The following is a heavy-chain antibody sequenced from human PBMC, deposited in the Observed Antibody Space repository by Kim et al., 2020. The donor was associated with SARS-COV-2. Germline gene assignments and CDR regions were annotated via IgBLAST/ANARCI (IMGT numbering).Heavy chain of an antibody. D-gene: IGHD6-19*01. CDR2: ITSNGGIT. J-gene: IGHJ4*02. V-gene: IGHV3-64*01. Sequence: GGSLRLSCAASGFTFSSSAMHWVRQAPGKGLEYVSAITSNGGITYYANSVKGRFTISRDNSKNTLYLQMGSLRTEDMAVYYCARPLSGGWYDYWGQGTLV. CDR1: GFTFSSSA. CDR3: ARPLSGGWYDY.